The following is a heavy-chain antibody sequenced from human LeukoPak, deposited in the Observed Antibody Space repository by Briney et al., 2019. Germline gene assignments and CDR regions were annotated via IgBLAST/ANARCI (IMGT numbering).Heavy chain of an antibody. J-gene: IGHJ4*02. CDR2: INHSGST. V-gene: IGHV4-34*01. Sequence: SETLSLTCTVSGGSISSYYWSWIRQPPGKGLEWIGEINHSGSTNYNPSLKSRVTISVDTSKNQFSLELSSVTAADTAVYYCARMEQQLVFDYWGQGTLVTVSS. CDR3: ARMEQQLVFDY. CDR1: GGSISSYY. D-gene: IGHD6-13*01.